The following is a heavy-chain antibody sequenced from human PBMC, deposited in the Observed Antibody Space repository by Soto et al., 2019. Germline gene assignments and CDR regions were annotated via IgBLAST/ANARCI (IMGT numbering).Heavy chain of an antibody. CDR2: INSDGSST. J-gene: IGHJ6*04. CDR3: AKLRWTYTQGVDV. CDR1: GFTFSNYW. D-gene: IGHD3-16*01. Sequence: GGSLRLSCAASGFTFSNYWMHWVRQAPGKGLVWVSRINSDGSSTSYADSVKGRFTISRDNAKKTLYLQMNSLRAEDTAVYYCAKLRWTYTQGVDVWGKGTTVTVSS. V-gene: IGHV3-74*01.